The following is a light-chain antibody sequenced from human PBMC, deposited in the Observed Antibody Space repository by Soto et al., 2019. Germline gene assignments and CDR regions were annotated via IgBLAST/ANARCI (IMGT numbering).Light chain of an antibody. CDR3: QQYGSSPRT. J-gene: IGKJ1*01. V-gene: IGKV3-20*01. Sequence: EIVLTQSPGTLSLSPGERATLSCRASQSVSSSYLAWYQQKPGQAPRLLIYGASSRATGIPDRFSGGGSGTDFTLSISRLEPEDFAVYYCQQYGSSPRTCGQGTKVEIK. CDR2: GAS. CDR1: QSVSSSY.